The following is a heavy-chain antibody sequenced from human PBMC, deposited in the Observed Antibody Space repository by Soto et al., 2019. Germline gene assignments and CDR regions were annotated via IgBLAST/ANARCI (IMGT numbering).Heavy chain of an antibody. CDR1: GFTFSSYG. Sequence: GGSLRLSCAASGFTFSSYGMHWVRQAPGKGLEWVAVIWYDGSNKYYADSVKGRFTISRDNSKNTLYLQMNSLRAEDTAVYYCARGTPYYDFWSGTGGAFDYWGQGTLVTVSS. CDR2: IWYDGSNK. D-gene: IGHD3-3*01. J-gene: IGHJ4*02. V-gene: IGHV3-33*01. CDR3: ARGTPYYDFWSGTGGAFDY.